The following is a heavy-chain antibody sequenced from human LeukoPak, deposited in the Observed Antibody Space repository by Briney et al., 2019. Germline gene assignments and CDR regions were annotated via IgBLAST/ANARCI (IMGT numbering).Heavy chain of an antibody. Sequence: QPGGSLRLSCEASRFTFSSYAMSWVRQAPGKGLEWVSAISGSGGSTYYADSVKGRFTISRDNSKNTLYLQMNSLRAEDTAVYYCAKDRYGSSWYPNWFDPWGQGTLVTVSS. CDR3: AKDRYGSSWYPNWFDP. CDR1: RFTFSSYA. V-gene: IGHV3-23*01. D-gene: IGHD6-13*01. CDR2: ISGSGGST. J-gene: IGHJ5*02.